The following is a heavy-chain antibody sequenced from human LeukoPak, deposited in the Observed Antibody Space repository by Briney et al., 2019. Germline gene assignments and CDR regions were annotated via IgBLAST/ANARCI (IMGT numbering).Heavy chain of an antibody. V-gene: IGHV3-33*01. CDR3: ARELEIAVAGTLGY. D-gene: IGHD6-19*01. J-gene: IGHJ4*02. Sequence: GGSLRPSCAASGFTFSSYAMHWVRQAPGKGLEWVAVIWYDGSNKYYADSVKGRFTISRDHSKNTLYLQMKSLRAEDTAVYYCARELEIAVAGTLGYWGQGTLVTVSS. CDR2: IWYDGSNK. CDR1: GFTFSSYA.